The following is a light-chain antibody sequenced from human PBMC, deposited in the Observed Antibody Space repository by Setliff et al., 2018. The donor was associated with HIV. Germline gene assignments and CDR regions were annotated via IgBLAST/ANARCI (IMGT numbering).Light chain of an antibody. CDR1: SSDIGGYNS. CDR2: DVT. J-gene: IGLJ1*01. V-gene: IGLV2-11*01. CDR3: SSYAITNTLP. Sequence: QSALAQPRSVSGSPGQSVTISCTGTSSDIGGYNSVSWYQQHPGKAPKLMIYDVTKRPSGVPDRFSGSKSGNTASLTISGLQAEDEAHYYCSSYAITNTLPFGTGTKGTVL.